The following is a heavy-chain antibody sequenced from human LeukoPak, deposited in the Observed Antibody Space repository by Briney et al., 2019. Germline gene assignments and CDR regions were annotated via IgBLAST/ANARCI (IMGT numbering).Heavy chain of an antibody. D-gene: IGHD6-19*01. V-gene: IGHV3-9*01. CDR3: ARGYSGWYGGLDY. Sequence: GGSLRLSCAASGFTFDDYAMHWVRQAPGKGREWVLGIPWECDKRGYADSVRGRFSIYRDNVKNSLYLQMNSLRPKDTGLYYCARGYSGWYGGLDYWGQGTLVTVSS. CDR1: GFTFDDYA. J-gene: IGHJ4*02. CDR2: IPWECDKR.